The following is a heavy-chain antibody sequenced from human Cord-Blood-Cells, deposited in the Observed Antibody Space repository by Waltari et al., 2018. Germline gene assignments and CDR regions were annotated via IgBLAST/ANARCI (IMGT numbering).Heavy chain of an antibody. J-gene: IGHJ4*02. CDR1: GYTFTGYY. CDR3: ARQKSSGGYSVDY. V-gene: IGHV1-2*02. Sequence: QVQLVQSGAEVKKPWASVKVSCKASGYTFTGYYMHWVRQAPGQGLEWMGWINPNSGGTNYAQKFQGRVTMTRDTSISTAYLELSRQTAEDTAVYYCARQKSSGGYSVDYWGQGTLVTVSS. CDR2: INPNSGGT. D-gene: IGHD1-26*01.